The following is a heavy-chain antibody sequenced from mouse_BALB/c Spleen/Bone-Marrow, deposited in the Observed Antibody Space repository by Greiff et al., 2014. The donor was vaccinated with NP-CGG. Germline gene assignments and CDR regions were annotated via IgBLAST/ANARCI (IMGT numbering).Heavy chain of an antibody. CDR3: AKLNWDEGDY. CDR1: EFSLTDYG. Sequence: VMLVESGPGLVAPSQSLSITCTVSEFSLTDYGVSWIRQPPGKGLEWLGVIWGGGITYYNSPLKSRLSISKDNSKSQVFLKMYSLQTDDTAMYYCAKLNWDEGDYWGQGTTLTVSS. CDR2: IWGGGIT. J-gene: IGHJ2*01. D-gene: IGHD4-1*01. V-gene: IGHV2-6-5*01.